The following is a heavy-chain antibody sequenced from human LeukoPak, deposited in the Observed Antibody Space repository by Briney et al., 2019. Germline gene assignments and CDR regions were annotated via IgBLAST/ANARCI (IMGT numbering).Heavy chain of an antibody. Sequence: PSETLSLTCAVYGGSFSGYYWSWIRQPPGKGLEWIGEINHSGSTNYNPSLKSRVTISVDTSKNQFSLKLSSVTAADTAVYYCARRRYCSGGSCYALDYWGQGTLVSVSS. CDR3: ARRRYCSGGSCYALDY. CDR1: GGSFSGYY. V-gene: IGHV4-34*01. D-gene: IGHD2-15*01. J-gene: IGHJ4*02. CDR2: INHSGST.